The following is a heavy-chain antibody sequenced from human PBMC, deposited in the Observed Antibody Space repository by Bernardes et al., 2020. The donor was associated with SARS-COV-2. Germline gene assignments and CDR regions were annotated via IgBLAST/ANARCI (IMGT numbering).Heavy chain of an antibody. Sequence: GGSLRLSCAASGFTFSSYAMSWVRQAPGKGLEWVSAISGSGGSTYYADSVKGRFTISRDNSKNTLYLQMNSLRAEDTAVYYCAKDYGEPAAADYYYYGMDVWGQRTSVTVSS. CDR1: GFTFSSYA. CDR3: AKDYGEPAAADYYYYGMDV. CDR2: ISGSGGST. J-gene: IGHJ6*02. D-gene: IGHD6-13*01. V-gene: IGHV3-23*01.